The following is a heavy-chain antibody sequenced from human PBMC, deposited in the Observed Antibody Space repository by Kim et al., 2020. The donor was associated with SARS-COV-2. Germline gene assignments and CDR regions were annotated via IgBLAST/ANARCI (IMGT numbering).Heavy chain of an antibody. CDR3: ARVHSDYDFWSGSAFDI. Sequence: VKGRFTISRDNSKKTLYLQMDSLRAEDTAVYYCARVHSDYDFWSGSAFDIWGQGTMVTVSS. V-gene: IGHV3-30*01. J-gene: IGHJ3*02. D-gene: IGHD3-3*01.